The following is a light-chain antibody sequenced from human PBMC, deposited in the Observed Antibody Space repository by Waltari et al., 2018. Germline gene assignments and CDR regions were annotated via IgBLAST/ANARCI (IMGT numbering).Light chain of an antibody. CDR3: SSYTSSSTRV. V-gene: IGLV2-14*01. CDR1: SSDVGGYNY. J-gene: IGLJ3*02. CDR2: AVS. Sequence: QSALTQPASVSGSPGQSITISCTGTSSDVGGYNYVSWYQQHPGKAPKLMICAVSNRPSGVSNRFSGSKSGNTASLTISGLQAEDEADYYCSSYTSSSTRVFGGGTKLTVL.